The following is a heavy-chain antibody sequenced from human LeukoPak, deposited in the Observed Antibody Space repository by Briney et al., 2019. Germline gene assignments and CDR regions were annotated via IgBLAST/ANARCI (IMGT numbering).Heavy chain of an antibody. Sequence: GGSLRLSCAASGFTLSSYWMSWVRQAPGEGLAGVANIKQDGSEKYYVDSVKGRFTISRENAKNSLYLQMNSLRAEDTAVYYCARDNIVVVQATMTMGYYYYGMDVWGKGTTVTVSS. J-gene: IGHJ6*04. V-gene: IGHV3-7*03. CDR2: IKQDGSEK. CDR1: GFTLSSYW. CDR3: ARDNIVVVQATMTMGYYYYGMDV. D-gene: IGHD2-2*01.